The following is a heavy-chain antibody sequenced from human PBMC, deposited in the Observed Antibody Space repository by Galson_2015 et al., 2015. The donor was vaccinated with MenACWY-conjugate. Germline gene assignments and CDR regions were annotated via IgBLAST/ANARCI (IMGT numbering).Heavy chain of an antibody. CDR3: ARSRYYYSEADV. V-gene: IGHV1-69*06. Sequence: SVKVSCKASGGTFSSYVITWVRQAPGQGLEWMGGIIPMFGTPNYAQKFQGRVTITADKSTSTAYMELSSLRSEDTAVYYCARSRYYYSEADVWGKGTLVTVSS. CDR2: IIPMFGTP. J-gene: IGHJ6*04. CDR1: GGTFSSYV. D-gene: IGHD3-10*01.